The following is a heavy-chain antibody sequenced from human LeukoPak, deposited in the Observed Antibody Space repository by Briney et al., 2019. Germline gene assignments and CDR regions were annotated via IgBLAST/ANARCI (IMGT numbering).Heavy chain of an antibody. Sequence: SETLSLTCTVSGGSISNYYWSWIRQPPGKGLEWIGFIYYSGSTNYNPSLKSRVTISVDTSKNQFSLKLSSVTAADTAVYYCARGIGYSSSRFDYWGQGTLVTVSS. V-gene: IGHV4-59*12. CDR3: ARGIGYSSSRFDY. D-gene: IGHD6-13*01. J-gene: IGHJ4*02. CDR1: GGSISNYY. CDR2: IYYSGST.